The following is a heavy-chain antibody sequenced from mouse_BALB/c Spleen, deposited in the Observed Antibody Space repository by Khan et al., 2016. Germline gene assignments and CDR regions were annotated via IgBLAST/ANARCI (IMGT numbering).Heavy chain of an antibody. J-gene: IGHJ4*01. D-gene: IGHD1-1*01. CDR2: IDPFNGGT. CDR3: ASSTQSFYAMDY. V-gene: IGHV1S135*01. CDR1: GYSFTSYY. Sequence: IQLVQSGPELMKPGASVKISCKASGYSFTSYYMHWVKQSHGKSLEWIGYIDPFNGGTSYNQKFKGKATLTVDKSSSTAYMHLSSLTSEDSAVYYCASSTQSFYAMDYWVKEPQSPSPQ.